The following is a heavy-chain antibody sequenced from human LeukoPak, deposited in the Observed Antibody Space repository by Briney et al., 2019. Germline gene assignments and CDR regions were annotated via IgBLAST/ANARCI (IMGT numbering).Heavy chain of an antibody. D-gene: IGHD1-1*01. V-gene: IGHV3-74*01. CDR1: GFTFNTYP. J-gene: IGHJ4*02. CDR3: TRGANWAFDY. Sequence: GGSLRLSCTAPGFTFNTYPMHLVRQAPGKGLVWVSRVYSDGSDSRHADSVKGRFTISRDNAKNTLYLQMNSLRVEDTAVYYCTRGANWAFDYWGQGTLVTVSS. CDR2: VYSDGSDS.